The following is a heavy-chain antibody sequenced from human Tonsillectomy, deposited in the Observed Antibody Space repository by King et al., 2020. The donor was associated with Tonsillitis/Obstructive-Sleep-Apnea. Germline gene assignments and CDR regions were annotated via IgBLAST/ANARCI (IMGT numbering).Heavy chain of an antibody. Sequence: QLVQSGGGLVKPAGSLRLSCAASGFTFSDYYMSWIRQAPGKGLEWVSYISSSSSYTNYADSVKGRFTISRDNAKNSLYLQMNSLRAEDTAVYYCARVLVPAEYYYYMDVWGKGTTVTVSS. J-gene: IGHJ6*03. CDR3: ARVLVPAEYYYYMDV. D-gene: IGHD2-2*01. CDR1: GFTFSDYY. CDR2: ISSSSSYT. V-gene: IGHV3-11*05.